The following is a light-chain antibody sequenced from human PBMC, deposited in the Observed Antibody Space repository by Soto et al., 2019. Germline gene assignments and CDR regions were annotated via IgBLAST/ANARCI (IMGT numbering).Light chain of an antibody. CDR1: SGAFGDYNY. CDR2: AVS. J-gene: IGLJ2*01. CDR3: SSYTTPNTRPLI. Sequence: QSALTQPASVSGSPGQSVTISCTGTSGAFGDYNYVSWYQQHPGKAPKLMIYAVSNRPSGVSNRFSGSKSGNTASLPISLLRAEEEADYYCSSYTTPNTRPLIFGGATKDTVL. V-gene: IGLV2-14*01.